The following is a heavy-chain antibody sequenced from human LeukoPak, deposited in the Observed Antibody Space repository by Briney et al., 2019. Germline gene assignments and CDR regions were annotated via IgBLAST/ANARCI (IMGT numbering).Heavy chain of an antibody. V-gene: IGHV3-23*01. CDR1: GFTFSSCA. Sequence: PGGSLRLSCAASGFTFSSCAMSWVRQAPGKGLEWVSAISGSGGSTYYADSVKGRFTISRDNSKNTLYLQMNSLRAEDTAVYYCAKHRRPSSTSCTFDYWGQGTLVTVSS. D-gene: IGHD2-2*01. CDR3: AKHRRPSSTSCTFDY. CDR2: ISGSGGST. J-gene: IGHJ4*02.